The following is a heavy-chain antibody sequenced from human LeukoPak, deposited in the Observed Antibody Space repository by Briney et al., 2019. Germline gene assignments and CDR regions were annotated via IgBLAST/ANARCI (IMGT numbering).Heavy chain of an antibody. CDR3: ARLRGSYTFDY. J-gene: IGHJ4*02. CDR2: IYYSGST. CDR1: GGSISSYY. D-gene: IGHD1-26*01. Sequence: PSETLSLTCTVSGGSISSYYWSWIRQPPGKGLEWIGYIYYSGSTNYNPSLKSRVTISVDTSKNQFSLKLSSVTAADTAVYYCARLRGSYTFDYWGQGTLVTVSS. V-gene: IGHV4-59*01.